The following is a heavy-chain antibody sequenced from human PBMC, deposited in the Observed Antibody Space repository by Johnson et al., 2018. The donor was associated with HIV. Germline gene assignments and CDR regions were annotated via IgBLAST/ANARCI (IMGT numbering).Heavy chain of an antibody. CDR2: MSYDGSNK. V-gene: IGHV3-30*04. D-gene: IGHD2/OR15-2a*01. J-gene: IGHJ3*02. Sequence: QVQLVESGGGVVQPGRSLRLSCEVSGFTFSSYAMHWVRQAPGKGLEWVAVMSYDGSNKYYADFVKGRFTISRDNSKNTLYLQMNSLRAEDTAVYSCARNSRNDAFDIWGQGTMVTVSS. CDR3: ARNSRNDAFDI. CDR1: GFTFSSYA.